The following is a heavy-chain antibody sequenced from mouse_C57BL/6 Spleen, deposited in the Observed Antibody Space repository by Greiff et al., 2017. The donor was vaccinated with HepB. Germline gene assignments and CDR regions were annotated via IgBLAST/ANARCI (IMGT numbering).Heavy chain of an antibody. CDR2: INPSSGYT. Sequence: VQLQQSGAELARPGASVKMSCKASGYTFTSYTMHWVKQRPGQGLEWIGYINPSSGYTKYNQKFKDKATLTADKSSSTAYMQLSRLTSEDSAVYYCARSGGNYNFDYWGQGTTLTVSS. CDR1: GYTFTSYT. CDR3: ARSGGNYNFDY. J-gene: IGHJ2*01. V-gene: IGHV1-4*01. D-gene: IGHD2-1*01.